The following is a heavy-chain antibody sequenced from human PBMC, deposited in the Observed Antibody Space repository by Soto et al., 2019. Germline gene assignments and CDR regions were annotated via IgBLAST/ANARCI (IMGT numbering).Heavy chain of an antibody. CDR3: AKEISYDSGS. D-gene: IGHD3-10*01. J-gene: IGHJ4*02. CDR1: GFTFSTSA. Sequence: QPGGSLRLSCAASGFTFSTSAMNWVRQAPGKGLEWVSAIGGTGGTTYYADSVKGRFTISRDNSKNTLYLEMNSLRVEDTAVYYCAKEISYDSGSWGQGTLVTVSS. CDR2: IGGTGGTT. V-gene: IGHV3-23*01.